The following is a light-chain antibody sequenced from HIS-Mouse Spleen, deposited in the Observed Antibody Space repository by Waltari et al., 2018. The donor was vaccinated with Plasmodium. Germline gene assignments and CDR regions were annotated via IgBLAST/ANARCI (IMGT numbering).Light chain of an antibody. CDR1: SSDVGGYNY. CDR3: CSYAGSYTYV. V-gene: IGLV2-11*01. Sequence: QSALTQPRSVSGSPGQSVTISCTGTSSDVGGYNYVSWYQQHPGKAPQLMIYDVSKRPSGVPDRFAGSKSGNTTARTSSGLQAEDEADYYCCSYAGSYTYVFGTGTKVTVL. CDR2: DVS. J-gene: IGLJ1*01.